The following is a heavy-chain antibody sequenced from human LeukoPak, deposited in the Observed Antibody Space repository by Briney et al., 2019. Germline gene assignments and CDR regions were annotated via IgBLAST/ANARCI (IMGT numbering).Heavy chain of an antibody. J-gene: IGHJ4*02. CDR2: ISGGGGST. V-gene: IGHV3-23*01. CDR1: GFTFSTYA. Sequence: PGGSLRLSCAASGFTFSTYALSWVRQSPGKGLESVSAISGGGGSTYYADSVKGRFTISRDNSKNTLYLQMNSLRAEDTAVYYCAKDRGVGYSYGYGFDYWGQGTLVTVSS. D-gene: IGHD5-18*01. CDR3: AKDRGVGYSYGYGFDY.